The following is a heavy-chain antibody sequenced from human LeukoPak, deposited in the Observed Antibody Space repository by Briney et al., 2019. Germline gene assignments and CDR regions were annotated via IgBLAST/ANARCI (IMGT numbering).Heavy chain of an antibody. J-gene: IGHJ3*02. CDR3: ARSSAFDI. CDR1: GESVSSNSAV. CDR2: TYYRSKWFN. V-gene: IGHV6-1*01. Sequence: PSQTLSLTCAISGESVSSNSAVWNWIRQSPSRGLEWLGRTYYRSKWFNDYAVSVKSRITVNPDTSKDQFSLQLNSVTPEDTAVYYCARSSAFDIWGQGTMVTVSS.